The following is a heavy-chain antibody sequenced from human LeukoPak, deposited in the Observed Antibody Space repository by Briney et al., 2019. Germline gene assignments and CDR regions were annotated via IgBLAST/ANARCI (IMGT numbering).Heavy chain of an antibody. J-gene: IGHJ4*02. Sequence: ASVKVSCKTPGYIFTKYDINWVRQAPGRGLEWMGWITPYNENTGSAQKFQGRVTMTTDTSTGTAYMELRGLTSDDTAVYYCARETKEGVFFDYWGQGTLVTVSS. CDR2: ITPYNENT. V-gene: IGHV1-18*01. CDR3: ARETKEGVFFDY. CDR1: GYIFTKYD.